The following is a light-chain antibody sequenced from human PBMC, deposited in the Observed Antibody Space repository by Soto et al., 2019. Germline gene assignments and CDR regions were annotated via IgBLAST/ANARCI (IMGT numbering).Light chain of an antibody. CDR1: SSDVGGYNH. CDR2: EVR. Sequence: QSALTQPASVSGSPGQSITISCTGTSSDVGGYNHVSWYQQHPGKDPKLIIYEVRNRPSGVSNLLSGSKSGNTASLTISGLQADDEAEYYCCSYTSSSIRVFGGGTKVTVL. V-gene: IGLV2-14*01. J-gene: IGLJ3*02. CDR3: CSYTSSSIRV.